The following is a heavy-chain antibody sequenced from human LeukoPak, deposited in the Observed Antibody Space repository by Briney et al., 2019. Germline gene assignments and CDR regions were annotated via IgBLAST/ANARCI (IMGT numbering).Heavy chain of an antibody. CDR3: ARVDTAMDHYYFHYLDV. V-gene: IGHV5-51*01. J-gene: IGHJ6*03. Sequence: GGSLEIPCQGPGYPFTSYWIAWVRQLPGKGLEGMGIFYPGDFDPRYGPSFQDQVTISADKSISTAYLQWSSLKASDTAIYYVARVDTAMDHYYFHYLDVWGKGTTVTVSS. CDR2: FYPGDFDP. CDR1: GYPFTSYW. D-gene: IGHD5-18*01.